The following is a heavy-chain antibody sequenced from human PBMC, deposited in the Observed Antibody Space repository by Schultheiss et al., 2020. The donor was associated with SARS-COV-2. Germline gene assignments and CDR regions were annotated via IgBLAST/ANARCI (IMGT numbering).Heavy chain of an antibody. CDR2: ISSSGSTI. CDR1: GFTFSSYE. J-gene: IGHJ4*02. D-gene: IGHD2-8*01. Sequence: GESLKISCAASGFTFSSYEMNWVRQAPGKGLEWVSYISSSGSTIYYADSVKGRFTISRDNAKNSLYLQMNSLRAEDTAVYYCAKKPGEFVLMVLGRIDYWGQGTLVTVSS. CDR3: AKKPGEFVLMVLGRIDY. V-gene: IGHV3-48*03.